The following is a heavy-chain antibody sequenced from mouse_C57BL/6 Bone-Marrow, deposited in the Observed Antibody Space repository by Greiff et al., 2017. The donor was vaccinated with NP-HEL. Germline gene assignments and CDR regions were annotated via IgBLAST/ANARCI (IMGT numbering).Heavy chain of an antibody. CDR1: GYSLTSDY. J-gene: IGHJ4*01. Sequence: EVHLVESGPGLAKPSQTLSLTCSVTGYSLTSDYWNWIRNFPGTKLEYLGYISYSGSTYYNPSLKSRISITRDTSKNQYYLQLNSVTTEDTATYYCARSPLWLRRNYYAMDYWGQGTSVTVSS. V-gene: IGHV3-8*01. CDR3: ARSPLWLRRNYYAMDY. D-gene: IGHD2-2*01. CDR2: ISYSGST.